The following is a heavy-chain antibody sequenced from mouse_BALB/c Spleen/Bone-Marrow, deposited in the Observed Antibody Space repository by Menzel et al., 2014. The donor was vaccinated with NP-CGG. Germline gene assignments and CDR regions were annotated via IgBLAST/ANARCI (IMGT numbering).Heavy chain of an antibody. D-gene: IGHD2-1*01. CDR3: GRSVYGSFDS. V-gene: IGHV1-37*01. CDR2: INPYNPDA. CDR1: GYSFTGYL. J-gene: IGHJ2*01. Sequence: EVQLQQSGPELVKPGTSVKISCKASGYSFTGYLMNWVKQSHGKSLEWIGRINPYNPDAFYNPKFKGKATLTVDKSSSTAHMDLLSLTSEDSAVYYCGRSVYGSFDSWGQGTTLTDSS.